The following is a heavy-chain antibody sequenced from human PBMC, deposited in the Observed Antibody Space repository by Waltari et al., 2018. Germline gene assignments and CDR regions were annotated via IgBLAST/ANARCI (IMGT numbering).Heavy chain of an antibody. CDR3: SRDRIWFRETQDY. V-gene: IGHV3-7*01. Sequence: EVQLVESGGGLVRPGGSLRLSCAASGFTFSTYWMPWFRQAPGKGLEWVASLNEDGSSKYYLDSVKGRFTISRDNARNSLYLQMNGLGAEDTAVYYCSRDRIWFRETQDYWGQGTLVTVSS. D-gene: IGHD3-10*01. CDR2: LNEDGSSK. CDR1: GFTFSTYW. J-gene: IGHJ4*02.